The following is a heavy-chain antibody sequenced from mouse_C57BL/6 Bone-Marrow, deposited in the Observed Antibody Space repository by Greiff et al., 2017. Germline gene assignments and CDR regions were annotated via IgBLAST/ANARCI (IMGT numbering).Heavy chain of an antibody. Sequence: VQLQQSGAELVKPGASVRLSCTASGFNIKDYYMHWVKQRTEQGLEWIGRIDPEDGEPKYAPKFQGKATITADTSSNTAYLQLSSLTSEDTAVYYCASGPLHGRAWFASRGPGTLVTVSA. D-gene: IGHD1-1*01. CDR3: ASGPLHGRAWFAS. CDR2: IDPEDGEP. J-gene: IGHJ3*01. V-gene: IGHV14-2*01. CDR1: GFNIKDYY.